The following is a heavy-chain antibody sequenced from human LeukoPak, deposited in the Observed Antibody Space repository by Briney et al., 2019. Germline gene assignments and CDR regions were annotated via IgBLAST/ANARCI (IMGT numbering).Heavy chain of an antibody. V-gene: IGHV3-53*01. Sequence: GGSLRLSCAASGFTFSSYWMSWVRQAPGKGLEWVSIIYSGGSTYYADSVKGRFTISRDNSKNTLFLQMNSLRAEDTAMYYCARSNSATIPGADPWGQGTLVTVSS. J-gene: IGHJ5*02. D-gene: IGHD1-26*01. CDR3: ARSNSATIPGADP. CDR2: IYSGGST. CDR1: GFTFSSYW.